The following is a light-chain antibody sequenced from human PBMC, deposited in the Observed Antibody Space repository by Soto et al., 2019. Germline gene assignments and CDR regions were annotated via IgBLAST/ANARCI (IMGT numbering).Light chain of an antibody. V-gene: IGLV2-11*01. CDR1: SSDVGGYNY. Sequence: QSVLTQPRSVSGSPGQSVTISCTGTSSDVGGYNYVSWYQQHPGKAPKLMIYDVSKRPSGVPDRFSGSKSGNTASLTISGLQAEDDSYYYSCYSARYYTFLYVFGTGNNVTDL. J-gene: IGLJ1*01. CDR3: CYSARYYTFLYV. CDR2: DVS.